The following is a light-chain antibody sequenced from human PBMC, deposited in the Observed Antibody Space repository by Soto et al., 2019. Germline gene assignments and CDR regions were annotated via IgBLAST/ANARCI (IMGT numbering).Light chain of an antibody. CDR2: DAS. Sequence: EIVLTQPPGTLSLSPGERATLSCRASQSVSSYLAWYQQKPGQAPRLLIYDASNRATGIPARFSGSGSGTDFTLTISSLEPEDFAVYYCQQRSNWPPSITFGQGTRLEIK. CDR3: QQRSNWPPSIT. J-gene: IGKJ5*01. CDR1: QSVSSY. V-gene: IGKV3-11*01.